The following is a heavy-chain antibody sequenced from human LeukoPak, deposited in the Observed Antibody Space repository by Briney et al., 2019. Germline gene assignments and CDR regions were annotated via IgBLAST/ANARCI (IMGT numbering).Heavy chain of an antibody. V-gene: IGHV4-34*01. J-gene: IGHJ6*03. Sequence: SETLSLTCAVYGGSFSGYYWSWIRLPPGKGLEWIGEINHSGSTNYNPSLKSRVTISVDTSKNQFSLKLSSVTAADTAVYYCARHRGYYGSGYMDVWGKGTTVTISS. CDR1: GGSFSGYY. CDR2: INHSGST. D-gene: IGHD3-10*01. CDR3: ARHRGYYGSGYMDV.